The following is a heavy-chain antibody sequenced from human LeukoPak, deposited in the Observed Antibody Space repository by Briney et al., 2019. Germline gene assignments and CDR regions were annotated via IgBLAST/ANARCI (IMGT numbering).Heavy chain of an antibody. V-gene: IGHV4-34*01. D-gene: IGHD3-16*01. Sequence: SETLSLTCAVYGGSFSGYYWNWIRQPPGKGLEWIGEINHSGSTNYNPSLKSRVTISVDTSKNQFSLKLSSVTAADTAVYYCARLMITFGGVIDHWGQGTLVTVSS. CDR3: ARLMITFGGVIDH. CDR2: INHSGST. CDR1: GGSFSGYY. J-gene: IGHJ5*02.